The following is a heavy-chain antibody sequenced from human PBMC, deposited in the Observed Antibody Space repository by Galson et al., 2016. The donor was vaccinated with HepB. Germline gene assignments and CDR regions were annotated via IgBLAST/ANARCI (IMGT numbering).Heavy chain of an antibody. J-gene: IGHJ5*02. CDR3: ARGRTTVGYNCFDP. Sequence: SLRLSCAASGFTFSSYGMHWVRQAPGNGLEWLAVIYYDGINKYYADYVKGRFTISRDNSKNTLFLQMNSLSDEDTAVYYCARGRTTVGYNCFDPWGQGTLVTVSS. CDR1: GFTFSSYG. V-gene: IGHV3-33*01. D-gene: IGHD4-11*01. CDR2: IYYDGINK.